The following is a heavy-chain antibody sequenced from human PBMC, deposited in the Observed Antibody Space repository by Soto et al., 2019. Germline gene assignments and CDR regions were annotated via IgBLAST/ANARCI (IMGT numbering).Heavy chain of an antibody. J-gene: IGHJ6*02. CDR2: IRGFSPYA. V-gene: IGHV3-21*01. D-gene: IGHD1-26*01. CDR3: ARDSGGMDV. CDR1: GFTFRSYT. Sequence: GGSLRLSCVASGFTFRSYTMNWVRQAPGKGLEWVSGIRGFSPYAFYADSMKGRFTISRDNSKNTLYLQMNRLRDEDTAVYYCARDSGGMDVWGQGTTVTVSS.